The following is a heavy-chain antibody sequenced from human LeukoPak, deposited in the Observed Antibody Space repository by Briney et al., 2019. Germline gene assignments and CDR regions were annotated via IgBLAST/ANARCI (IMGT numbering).Heavy chain of an antibody. CDR1: GYSISSSNYY. CDR3: ASVRLEWLWDTAWGEYYYYYMDV. V-gene: IGHV4-61*02. D-gene: IGHD3-3*01. CDR2: IYTSGST. J-gene: IGHJ6*03. Sequence: PSETLSLTCTVSGYSISSSNYYWGWIRQPAGKGLEWIGRIYTSGSTNYNPSLKSRVTMSVDTSKNQFSLKLSSVTAADTAVYYCASVRLEWLWDTAWGEYYYYYMDVWGKGTTVTVSS.